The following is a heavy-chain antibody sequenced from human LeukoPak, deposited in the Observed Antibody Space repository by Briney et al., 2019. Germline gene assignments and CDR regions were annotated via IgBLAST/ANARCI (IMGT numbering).Heavy chain of an antibody. Sequence: GASVKVSCKASGYSFRSYGISWVRQAPGQGLEWMGWISAYNGNTNFAQKLQGRVTMTTDTSTSTAYMELRSLRSDDTAVYYCARDGEGVVPDAGSGEFDPWGQGTLVTVSS. J-gene: IGHJ5*02. CDR3: ARDGEGVVPDAGSGEFDP. CDR1: GYSFRSYG. D-gene: IGHD2-2*01. V-gene: IGHV1-18*01. CDR2: ISAYNGNT.